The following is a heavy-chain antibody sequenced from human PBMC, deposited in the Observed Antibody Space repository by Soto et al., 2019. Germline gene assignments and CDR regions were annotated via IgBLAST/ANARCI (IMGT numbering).Heavy chain of an antibody. V-gene: IGHV4-39*01. Sequence: SETLSLTCTVSGGSISSSSYYWGWIRQPPGKGLEWIGSIYYSGSTYYNPSLKSRVTISVDTSKNQFSLKLSSVTAADTAVYYCARHENEYGDEINCFDPWGQGTLVTVSS. CDR2: IYYSGST. CDR1: GGSISSSSYY. D-gene: IGHD4-17*01. J-gene: IGHJ5*02. CDR3: ARHENEYGDEINCFDP.